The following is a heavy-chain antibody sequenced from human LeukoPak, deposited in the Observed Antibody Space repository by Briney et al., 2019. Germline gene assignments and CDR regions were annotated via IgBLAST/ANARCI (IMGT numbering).Heavy chain of an antibody. V-gene: IGHV4-4*02. CDR1: GGSISSNNW. CDR2: IYHSGTT. D-gene: IGHD3-9*01. Sequence: SETLSLTCAVSGGSISSNNWWSWVRQPPGKGLEWIGNIYHSGTTHYNPSLKSRVTISVDTSKNQFSLKLSSVTAADTAVYYCEYFDWLYAFDIWGQGTMVTVSS. J-gene: IGHJ3*02. CDR3: EYFDWLYAFDI.